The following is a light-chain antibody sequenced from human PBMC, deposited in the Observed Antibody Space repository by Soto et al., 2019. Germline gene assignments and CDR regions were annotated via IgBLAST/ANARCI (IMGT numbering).Light chain of an antibody. Sequence: DIQMTQSPSTLSAFVGDRVTVTCRASQSLGTWLAWYQQKPEKAPNLLIYEASTLESGVPSRLSGSESGTEFTLTISSLQPDDFATYYCQQYKRYPLTFGQGTKVEIK. CDR1: QSLGTW. J-gene: IGKJ1*01. CDR2: EAS. CDR3: QQYKRYPLT. V-gene: IGKV1-5*03.